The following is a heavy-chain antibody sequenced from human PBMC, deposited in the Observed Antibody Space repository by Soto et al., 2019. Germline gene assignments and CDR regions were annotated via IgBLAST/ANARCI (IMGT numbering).Heavy chain of an antibody. V-gene: IGHV1-18*01. CDR2: ISAYNGNT. D-gene: IGHD2-15*01. Sequence: ASVKVSCKASSYTFTSYGISWVRQAPGQGLEWMGCISAYNGNTNYAQKLQGRVTMTTDTSTSTAYMELRSLRSDDTAVYYCARVEVVVASTYYFDYWGQRPLVTVS. CDR1: SYTFTSYG. J-gene: IGHJ4*02. CDR3: ARVEVVVASTYYFDY.